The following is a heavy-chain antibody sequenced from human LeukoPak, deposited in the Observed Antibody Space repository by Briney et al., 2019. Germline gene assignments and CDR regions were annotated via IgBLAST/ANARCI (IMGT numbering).Heavy chain of an antibody. CDR1: GFTFSDYS. CDR3: TRDGSGFYYYYYMDV. D-gene: IGHD6-25*01. V-gene: IGHV3-21*01. J-gene: IGHJ6*03. Sequence: GGSLRLSCAASGFTFSDYSMNWVRQAPGKGLEWVASISTVSCYTFYAEPLKGRISISRDNAKNSLILQMSSLRADDTAVYYCTRDGSGFYYYYYMDVWGKGTTVTVSS. CDR2: ISTVSCYT.